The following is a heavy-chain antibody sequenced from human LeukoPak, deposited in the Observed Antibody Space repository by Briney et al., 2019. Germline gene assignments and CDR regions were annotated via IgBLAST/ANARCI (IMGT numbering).Heavy chain of an antibody. Sequence: ASVKVSCKASGGTFSSYAISWVRQAPGQGLEWMGWISAYNGDTNYAQKLQGRVTMTTDTSTSTAYMELRSLRSDDTAVYYCARGRPESPFDPWGQGTLVTVSS. CDR2: ISAYNGDT. D-gene: IGHD1-1*01. CDR1: GGTFSSYA. J-gene: IGHJ5*02. V-gene: IGHV1-18*01. CDR3: ARGRPESPFDP.